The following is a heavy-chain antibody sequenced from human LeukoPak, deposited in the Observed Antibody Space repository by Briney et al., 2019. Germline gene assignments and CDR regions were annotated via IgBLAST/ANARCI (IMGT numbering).Heavy chain of an antibody. V-gene: IGHV3-33*05. CDR2: ISYDGSNK. CDR3: AKVRGSYFPVFDY. CDR1: GFTFSSYG. D-gene: IGHD1-26*01. J-gene: IGHJ4*02. Sequence: PGGSLRLSCAASGFTFSSYGMHWVRQAPGKGLEWVAVISYDGSNKDYADSVKGRFTISRDNSKNTLYLQMNSLRAEDTAVYYCAKVRGSYFPVFDYWGQGTLVTVSS.